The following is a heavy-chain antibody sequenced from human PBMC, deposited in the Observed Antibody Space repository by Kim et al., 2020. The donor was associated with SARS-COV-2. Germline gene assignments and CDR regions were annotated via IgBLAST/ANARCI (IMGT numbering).Heavy chain of an antibody. J-gene: IGHJ4*02. Sequence: TIYYADSGKGRLTTSRDNAKNSLYLQMNSLRDEDTAVYYCARDCGRIFYWWGQGTLVTVSS. V-gene: IGHV3-48*02. CDR3: ARDCGRIFYW. CDR2: TI. D-gene: IGHD2-8*02.